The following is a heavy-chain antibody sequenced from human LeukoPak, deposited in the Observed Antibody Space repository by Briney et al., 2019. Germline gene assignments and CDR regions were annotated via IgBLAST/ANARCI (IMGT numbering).Heavy chain of an antibody. CDR2: INPNSGGT. J-gene: IGHJ6*03. CDR1: GYTFTGYY. CDR3: ARELYSSSSEGYYYYYMDV. Sequence: ASVKVSCKASGYTFTGYYMHWVRQAPGQGLEWMGWINPNSGGTNYAQKFQGRVTMTRDTSISTAYMELSRLRSDDTAVYYCARELYSSSSEGYYYYYMDVWGKGTTVTVSS. V-gene: IGHV1-2*02. D-gene: IGHD6-6*01.